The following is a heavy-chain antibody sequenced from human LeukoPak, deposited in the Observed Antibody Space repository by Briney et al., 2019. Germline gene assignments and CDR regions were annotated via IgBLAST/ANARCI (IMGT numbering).Heavy chain of an antibody. Sequence: ASVKVSCKASGYTFTDYYIHWVRQAPGQGLEWXAWINPNSGGTYYAQNFHDRITLTRDTSISTAYMELSRLRSDDTAIYYCARANALYCSSTSCLFDYWGQGTLVTVSS. CDR3: ARANALYCSSTSCLFDY. D-gene: IGHD2-2*01. V-gene: IGHV1-2*02. CDR2: INPNSGGT. J-gene: IGHJ4*02. CDR1: GYTFTDYY.